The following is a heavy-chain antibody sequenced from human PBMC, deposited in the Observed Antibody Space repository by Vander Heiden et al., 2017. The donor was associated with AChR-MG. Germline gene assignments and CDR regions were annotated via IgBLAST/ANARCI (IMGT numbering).Heavy chain of an antibody. CDR1: GGVFTSYS. CDR3: ARTLCQGAVKIHTWFDP. V-gene: IGHV4-59*01. CDR2: IHYSGTT. Sequence: QVRLQESGPGLVQPSETLSLTCAVSGGVFTSYSWSWLRQSPGKGREWIGNIHYSGTTKYNPSLKSRVIMSIDRSKNQISLNGTSVTTADTAVYYGARTLCQGAVKIHTWFDPWGQGTLVTVSS. D-gene: IGHD1-26*01. J-gene: IGHJ5*02.